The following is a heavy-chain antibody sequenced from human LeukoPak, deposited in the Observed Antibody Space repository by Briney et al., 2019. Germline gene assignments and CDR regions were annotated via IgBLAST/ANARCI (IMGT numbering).Heavy chain of an antibody. Sequence: QPGGSLRLSCAASGFTFSTYAMSWVRQAPGKGLERVSGISASGGATYHADSVKGRFTISRDNSKNTLYLQMNSLRAEDTAVYYCAKDLLWFGESQKNYGMDVWGQGTTVTVSS. CDR2: ISASGGAT. D-gene: IGHD3-10*01. J-gene: IGHJ6*02. CDR1: GFTFSTYA. CDR3: AKDLLWFGESQKNYGMDV. V-gene: IGHV3-23*01.